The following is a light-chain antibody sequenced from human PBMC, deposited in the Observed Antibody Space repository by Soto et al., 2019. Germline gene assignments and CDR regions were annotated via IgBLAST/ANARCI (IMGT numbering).Light chain of an antibody. CDR3: MQALQTPPT. CDR2: LGS. J-gene: IGKJ1*01. CDR1: QSLLHSNGYNY. Sequence: DIVMTQSPISLPVTPGEPASISCRSSQSLLHSNGYNYLDWYLQKPGQSPQLLIYLGSNRASGVPDRFSGRGSGTDFTLKISRVEAEDVGVYYCMQALQTPPTFGQGTKVEIK. V-gene: IGKV2-28*01.